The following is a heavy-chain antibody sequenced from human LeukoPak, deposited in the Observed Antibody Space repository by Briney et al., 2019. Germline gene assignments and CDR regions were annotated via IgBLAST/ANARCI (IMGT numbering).Heavy chain of an antibody. Sequence: ASVRVSCKASGYTFSGYQVHWLRQAPGQGLEWMGRMNPSSGVTNYAQKFQGRVTMTRDTSINTAYLDLSALKSDDTAVYYYASRAASVTLGYWGQGTLVTVSS. CDR3: ASRAASVTLGY. CDR2: MNPSSGVT. V-gene: IGHV1-2*06. CDR1: GYTFSGYQ. D-gene: IGHD2-15*01. J-gene: IGHJ4*02.